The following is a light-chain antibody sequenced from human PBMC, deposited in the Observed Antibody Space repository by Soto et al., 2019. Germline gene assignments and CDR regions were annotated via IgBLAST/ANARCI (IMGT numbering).Light chain of an antibody. CDR3: AAWDDSLNGVV. CDR1: SSNIGSNT. V-gene: IGLV1-44*01. Sequence: QSVLTQSPSASGTPGQRVTISCSGSSSNIGSNTVNWYQQVPGTAPKLLIYSNNQRPSGVPDRLSGSKSGTSASLAISGLQSEDEADYYCAAWDDSLNGVVFGGGTQLTVL. CDR2: SNN. J-gene: IGLJ2*01.